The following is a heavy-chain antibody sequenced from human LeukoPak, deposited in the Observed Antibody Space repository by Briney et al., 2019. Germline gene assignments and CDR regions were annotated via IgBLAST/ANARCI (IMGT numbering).Heavy chain of an antibody. CDR3: ARGRHYYGSGSYYADQIFDY. Sequence: PSQTLSLTCAVSGGSISSGGYSWSWIRQPPGKGLEWIGYIYYSGSTYYNPSLKSRVTISVDRSKNQFSLKLSSVTAADTAVYYCARGRHYYGSGSYYADQIFDYWGQGTLVTVSS. V-gene: IGHV4-30-2*01. J-gene: IGHJ4*02. D-gene: IGHD3-10*01. CDR1: GGSISSGGYS. CDR2: IYYSGST.